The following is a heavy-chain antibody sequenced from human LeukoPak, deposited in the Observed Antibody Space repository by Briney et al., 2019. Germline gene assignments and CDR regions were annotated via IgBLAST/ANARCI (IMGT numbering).Heavy chain of an antibody. D-gene: IGHD2-15*01. Sequence: GGSLRLSCAASGFTFSSYWMSWVRQAPGKGLEWVANIKQDGSEKYYVDSVKGRFTISRDNAKNSLYLQMNSLRAEDTAVYYCARESEDIVVVVAANRVDYWGQGTLVTVSS. V-gene: IGHV3-7*01. CDR3: ARESEDIVVVVAANRVDY. CDR2: IKQDGSEK. CDR1: GFTFSSYW. J-gene: IGHJ4*02.